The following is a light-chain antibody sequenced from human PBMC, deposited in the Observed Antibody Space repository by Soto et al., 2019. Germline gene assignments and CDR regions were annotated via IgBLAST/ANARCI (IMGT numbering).Light chain of an antibody. V-gene: IGLV1-40*01. CDR2: GNS. CDR3: QSYDSSLSVSYV. CDR1: SSNLGAGYD. Sequence: QAVLTQPPSVSGAPGQRVIISCSGSSSNLGAGYDVHWYRQLPGTAPKLLIYGNSNRPSGVPDRVSGSKSGTSASLAITGLQAEDEADYYCQSYDSSLSVSYVFGTGTKVTVL. J-gene: IGLJ1*01.